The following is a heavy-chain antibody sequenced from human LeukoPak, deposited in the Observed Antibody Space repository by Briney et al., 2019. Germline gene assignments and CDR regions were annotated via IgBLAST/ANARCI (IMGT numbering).Heavy chain of an antibody. CDR1: GGSFTPYY. CDR2: ISYSGST. V-gene: IGHV4-59*01. Sequence: SETLSLTCTVSGGSFTPYYWSWIRQPPGKGLEWIGHISYSGSTNYNPSLKSRVTISIDTSKNHFSLKLSSVTAADTAVYYCARQISGYFSYYYYYYMDVWGKGTTVTISS. J-gene: IGHJ6*03. CDR3: ARQISGYFSYYYYYYMDV. D-gene: IGHD3-22*01.